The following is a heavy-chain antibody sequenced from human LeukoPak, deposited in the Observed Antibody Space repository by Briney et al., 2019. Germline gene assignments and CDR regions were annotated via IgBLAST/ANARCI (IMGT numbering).Heavy chain of an antibody. CDR2: IIPIFGTA. CDR1: GGTFSSYA. Sequence: SVKVSCKASGGTFSSYAISWVRQAPGQGLEWIGGIIPIFGTANYAQKFQGRVTITADESTSTAYMELSSLRSEDTAVYYCARDRGYCSGGSCWDPYYYYGMDVWGQGTTVTVSS. D-gene: IGHD2-15*01. J-gene: IGHJ6*02. V-gene: IGHV1-69*13. CDR3: ARDRGYCSGGSCWDPYYYYGMDV.